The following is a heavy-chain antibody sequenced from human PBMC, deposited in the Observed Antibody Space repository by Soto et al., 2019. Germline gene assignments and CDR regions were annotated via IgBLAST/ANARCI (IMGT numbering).Heavy chain of an antibody. CDR3: ARKDSGYADYVDV. J-gene: IGHJ6*03. CDR2: IYYSGGT. Sequence: QVQLQESGPGLVKPSQTLSLTCTVSGGSISRGGYYWSWIRQHPGKGLEWIGYIYYSGGTYYNPSLKSRVTISVDTSENPFSLRLSSVTAADTAVYYCARKDSGYADYVDVWGKGTTVTVSS. D-gene: IGHD5-12*01. CDR1: GGSISRGGYY. V-gene: IGHV4-31*03.